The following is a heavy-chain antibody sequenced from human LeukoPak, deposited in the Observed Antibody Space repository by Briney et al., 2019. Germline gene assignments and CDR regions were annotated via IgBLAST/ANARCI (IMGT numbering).Heavy chain of an antibody. D-gene: IGHD2-15*01. CDR3: ARSTYCSGGSCSQDWFDP. J-gene: IGHJ5*02. CDR2: IYYSGST. CDR1: GVSISSDAYY. Sequence: SETLSLTRTVSGVSISSDAYYGGWIRQPPGKGLEWIESIYYSGSTYYNPSLKSRVTISVDTSKNQFSLKLSSVTAADTAVYYCARSTYCSGGSCSQDWFDPWGQGTLVTVSS. V-gene: IGHV4-39*07.